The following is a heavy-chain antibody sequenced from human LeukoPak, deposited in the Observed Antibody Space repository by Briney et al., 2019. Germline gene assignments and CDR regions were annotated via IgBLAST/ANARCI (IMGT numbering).Heavy chain of an antibody. Sequence: SETLSLTCAVYGGSFSGYYWSWIRQPPGKGLEWIGEINHSGSTNYNPSLKSRVTISVDTSKNQFSLKLSSVTAADTAVYYCARGGRDSGGYSILVLDYWGQGTLVTVSS. D-gene: IGHD1-26*01. CDR1: GGSFSGYY. CDR3: ARGGRDSGGYSILVLDY. J-gene: IGHJ4*02. V-gene: IGHV4-34*01. CDR2: INHSGST.